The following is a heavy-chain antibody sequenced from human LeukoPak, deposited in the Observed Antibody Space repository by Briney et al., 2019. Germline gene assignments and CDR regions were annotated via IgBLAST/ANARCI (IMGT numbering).Heavy chain of an antibody. Sequence: PGGSLRLSCAASGFTFSSYSMNWVRQAPGKGLEWVSSISSSSSYIYYADSVKGRFTISRDNAKNSLYLQMNSLRAEDTAVYYCARKAEYWDGYNYSDYWGQGTLVTVSS. CDR1: GFTFSSYS. V-gene: IGHV3-21*01. CDR3: ARKAEYWDGYNYSDY. J-gene: IGHJ4*02. CDR2: ISSSSSYI. D-gene: IGHD5-24*01.